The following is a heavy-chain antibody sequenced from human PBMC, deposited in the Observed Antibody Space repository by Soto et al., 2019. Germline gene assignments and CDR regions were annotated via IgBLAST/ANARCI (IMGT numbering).Heavy chain of an antibody. CDR3: AREPQSSGWPDY. CDR2: INPSGGST. V-gene: IGHV1-46*01. D-gene: IGHD3-22*01. CDR1: GYSFSFYG. J-gene: IGHJ4*02. Sequence: ASVKVSCKASGYSFSFYGINWVRQAPGQGLEWMGIINPSGGSTSYAQKFQGRVTMTRDTSTSTVYMELSSLRSEDTAVYYCAREPQSSGWPDYWGQGTLVTVSS.